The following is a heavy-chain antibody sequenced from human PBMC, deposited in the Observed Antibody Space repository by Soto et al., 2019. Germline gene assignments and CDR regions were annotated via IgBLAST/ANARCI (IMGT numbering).Heavy chain of an antibody. J-gene: IGHJ5*02. CDR3: ARGVEMDTITANWFDP. D-gene: IGHD5-18*01. CDR1: GGTFSSYG. Sequence: QVQLVQSGAEVKKPGSSVKVSCKASGGTFSSYGISWVRQAPGQGLEWMGGIIPIFGTANYAQNFQGRVTITADESTSTAYMELSSLRSEDTAVYYCARGVEMDTITANWFDPWGQGTLVTVSS. V-gene: IGHV1-69*01. CDR2: IIPIFGTA.